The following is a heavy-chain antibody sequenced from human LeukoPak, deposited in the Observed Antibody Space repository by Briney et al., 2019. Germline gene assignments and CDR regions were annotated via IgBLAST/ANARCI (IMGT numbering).Heavy chain of an antibody. V-gene: IGHV3-23*01. D-gene: IGHD1-26*01. CDR3: AKGRTLVGGSTRSYDH. CDR1: GFTFSSYS. Sequence: GGSLRLSCAASGFTFSSYSMSWVRQASGKGLEWVSVISGNGGYTFYADSVKGRFTISRDNSKDMLYLQMNSLRVEDTAVYYCAKGRTLVGGSTRSYDHWGQGTLVTVSS. CDR2: ISGNGGYT. J-gene: IGHJ4*02.